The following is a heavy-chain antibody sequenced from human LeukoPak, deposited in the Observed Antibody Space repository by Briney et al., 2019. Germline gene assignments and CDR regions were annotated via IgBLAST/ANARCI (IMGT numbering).Heavy chain of an antibody. CDR1: GGSISSYY. CDR3: ARAGSWKGYFDY. CDR2: IYDSGST. V-gene: IGHV4-59*01. Sequence: KPSETLSLTCSVSGGSISSYYWSLIRQAPGKGLEWIGYIYDSGSTNYNPSLKSRVTISVDTSKNQFSLNLNSVTAADTAVYYCARAGSWKGYFDYWGQGTLVTVSS. J-gene: IGHJ4*02. D-gene: IGHD6-13*01.